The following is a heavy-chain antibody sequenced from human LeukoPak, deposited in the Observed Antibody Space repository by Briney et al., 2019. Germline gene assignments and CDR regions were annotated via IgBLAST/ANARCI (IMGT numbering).Heavy chain of an antibody. CDR3: ARRSIAARRYPKNWFDP. J-gene: IGHJ5*02. D-gene: IGHD6-6*01. CDR1: GYTFTSYD. V-gene: IGHV1-8*01. CDR2: MNPNSGNT. Sequence: ASVKVSCKASGYTFTSYDINWVRQATGQGLEWMGWMNPNSGNTGYAQKFQGRGTMTRNTSISTAYMELSSLRSEDTAVYYCARRSIAARRYPKNWFDPWGQGTLVTVSS.